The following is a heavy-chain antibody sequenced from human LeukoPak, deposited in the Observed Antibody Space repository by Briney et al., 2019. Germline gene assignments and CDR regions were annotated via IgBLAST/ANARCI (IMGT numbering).Heavy chain of an antibody. J-gene: IGHJ4*02. CDR2: ISYDGSNK. Sequence: GGSLRLSCVVSGFTFSSYGMHWVRQAPGKGLEWVAVISYDGSNKYYADSVKGRFTISRDNSKNTLYLQMNSLRAEDTAVYYCAKGGYYYVGSGYYSRTNFDYWGRGTLVIASS. D-gene: IGHD3-22*01. CDR1: GFTFSSYG. V-gene: IGHV3-30*18. CDR3: AKGGYYYVGSGYYSRTNFDY.